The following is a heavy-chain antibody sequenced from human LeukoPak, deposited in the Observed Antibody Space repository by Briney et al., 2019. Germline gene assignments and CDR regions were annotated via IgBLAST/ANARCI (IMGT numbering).Heavy chain of an antibody. J-gene: IGHJ6*03. D-gene: IGHD6-6*01. Sequence: PGGSLRLSCAASGFTFSSYAMSWVRQAPGKGLEWVSAISGSGGSTYYADSVKGRFTISRDNSKNTLYLQMNSLRAEDTAVYYRAQYSSSFLGYYYYYMDVWGKGTTVTVSS. CDR3: AQYSSSFLGYYYYYMDV. CDR1: GFTFSSYA. V-gene: IGHV3-23*01. CDR2: ISGSGGST.